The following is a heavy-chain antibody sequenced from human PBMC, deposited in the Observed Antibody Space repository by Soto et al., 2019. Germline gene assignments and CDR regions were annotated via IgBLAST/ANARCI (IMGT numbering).Heavy chain of an antibody. CDR3: ARAVPAAKGWFDS. J-gene: IGHJ5*01. CDR2: IWFDGSKE. CDR1: GFTFSSYG. D-gene: IGHD2-2*01. Sequence: QVELVESGGGVVQPGGSLRLACAASGFTFSSYGMHWVRQAPGKGLEWVAVIWFDGSKEFYAASVEGRFTISRDNSKTMVYLEMNSPRDVDTAVYYCARAVPAAKGWFDSLGQGPLVTVSS. V-gene: IGHV3-33*01.